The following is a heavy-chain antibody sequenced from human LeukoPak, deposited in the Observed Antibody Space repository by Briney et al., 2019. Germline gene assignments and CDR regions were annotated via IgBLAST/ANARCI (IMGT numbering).Heavy chain of an antibody. Sequence: GGSLRLSCAASGFTFSTYGMHWVRQAPGKGLEWVAFIWDDGRNEHYADSVKGRFTISRDNSKNTLYLQMNSLRAEDTAVYYCAKTSSGWANWFDPWGQGTLVTVSS. CDR3: AKTSSGWANWFDP. CDR2: IWDDGRNE. CDR1: GFTFSTYG. J-gene: IGHJ5*02. V-gene: IGHV3-30*02. D-gene: IGHD6-19*01.